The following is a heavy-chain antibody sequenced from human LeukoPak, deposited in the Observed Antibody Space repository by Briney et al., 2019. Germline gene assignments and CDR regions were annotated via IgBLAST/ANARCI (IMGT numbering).Heavy chain of an antibody. CDR1: DFSFITYA. V-gene: IGHV4-4*07. D-gene: IGHD3-22*01. J-gene: IGHJ4*02. Sequence: GSLRLSCAASDFSFITYAMSWVRQAPGKGLEWIGRIHTSGSTNYNPSLKSRVTMSGDTSKNQFSLKLSSVTAADTAVYYCARDRYYYDSSGHLFDYWGQGTLVTVSS. CDR3: ARDRYYYDSSGHLFDY. CDR2: IHTSGST.